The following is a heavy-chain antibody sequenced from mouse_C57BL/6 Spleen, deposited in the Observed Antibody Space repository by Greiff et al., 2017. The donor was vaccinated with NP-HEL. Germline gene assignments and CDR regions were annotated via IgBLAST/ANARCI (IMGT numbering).Heavy chain of an antibody. J-gene: IGHJ3*01. Sequence: QVQLKQPGAELVKPGASVKLSCKASGYTFTSYWMHWVKQRPGRGLEWIGRIDPNSGGTKYNEKFKSKATLTVDKPSSTAYMQLSSLTSEDSAVYYCARREIYPSFAYWGQGTLVTVSA. CDR1: GYTFTSYW. D-gene: IGHD1-3*01. V-gene: IGHV1-72*01. CDR2: IDPNSGGT. CDR3: ARREIYPSFAY.